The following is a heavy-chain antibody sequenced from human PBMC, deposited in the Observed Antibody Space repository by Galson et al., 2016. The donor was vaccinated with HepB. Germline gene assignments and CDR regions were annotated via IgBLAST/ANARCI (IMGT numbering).Heavy chain of an antibody. CDR1: GFTFTKYW. CDR2: INEDGSVK. CDR3: ARVGYFGYDSDS. Sequence: SLRLSCAASGFTFTKYWMNWVRQPPGKGLEWVANINEDGSVKFYVDSVKGRFAISRDNAKNSLYLQMSSLRPEDTAVYYCARVGYFGYDSDSWGQGTLVTVSS. D-gene: IGHD5-12*01. V-gene: IGHV3-7*03. J-gene: IGHJ5*01.